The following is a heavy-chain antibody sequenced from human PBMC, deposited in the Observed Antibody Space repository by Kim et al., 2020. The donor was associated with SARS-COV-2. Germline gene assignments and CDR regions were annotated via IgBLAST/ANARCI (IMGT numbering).Heavy chain of an antibody. CDR2: GST. V-gene: IGHV4-4*02. J-gene: IGHJ4*02. Sequence: GSTNYNPSLKSRVTISVDKSKNQFSLKLSSVTAADTAVYYCARHKYYFDYWGQGTLVTVSS. CDR3: ARHKYYFDY.